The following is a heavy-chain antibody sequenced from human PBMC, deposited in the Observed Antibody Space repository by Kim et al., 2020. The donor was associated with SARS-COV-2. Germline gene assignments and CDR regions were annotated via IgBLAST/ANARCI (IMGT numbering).Heavy chain of an antibody. D-gene: IGHD6-19*01. V-gene: IGHV1-18*01. J-gene: IGHJ4*02. CDR3: ARKQWLVGGFVDY. Sequence: NYAQKLQGRVTMTTDTSTSTAYMELRSLRSDDTDVYYCARKQWLVGGFVDYWGQGTLVTVSS.